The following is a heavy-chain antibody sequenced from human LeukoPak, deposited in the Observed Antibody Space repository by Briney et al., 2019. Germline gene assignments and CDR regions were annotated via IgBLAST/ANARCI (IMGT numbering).Heavy chain of an antibody. Sequence: PSETLSLTCTVSGGSISSGGYYWSWIRQPPGKGLEWIGYIYHSGSTYYNPSLKSRVTISVDRSKNQFSLKLSSVTAADTAVYYCAGARGSAMDFDYWGQGTLVTVSS. V-gene: IGHV4-30-2*01. CDR1: GGSISSGGYY. J-gene: IGHJ4*02. CDR3: AGARGSAMDFDY. CDR2: IYHSGST. D-gene: IGHD5-18*01.